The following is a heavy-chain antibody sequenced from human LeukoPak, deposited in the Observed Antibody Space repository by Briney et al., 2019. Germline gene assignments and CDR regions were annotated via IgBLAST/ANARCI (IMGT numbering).Heavy chain of an antibody. CDR2: HYTSGRT. Sequence: SDTLSLMRSLSGGSLSNYQWRCIPQPAERALVCCGRHYTSGRTNYYPSLTRRDTMSVDTPKHQFSLTLRSVTAAETAVYYWARMEGGYYDSGYYGGHYFDYWGQGTLVTVSS. CDR1: GGSLSNYQ. V-gene: IGHV4-4*07. J-gene: IGHJ4*02. CDR3: ARMEGGYYDSGYYGGHYFDY. D-gene: IGHD3-22*01.